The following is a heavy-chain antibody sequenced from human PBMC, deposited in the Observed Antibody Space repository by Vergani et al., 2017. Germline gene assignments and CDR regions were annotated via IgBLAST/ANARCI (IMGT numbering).Heavy chain of an antibody. V-gene: IGHV1-46*01. Sequence: QVQLVQSGAEVKTPGASVKVSCKASGYTFTSYYMHWVRQAPGQGLEWMGIINPSGGSTSYAQKRQGIVTMTTATSTSTAYMELRILRADDTDVYYCARYLEWELRYYFDYWGQGTLVTVSS. CDR3: ARYLEWELRYYFDY. J-gene: IGHJ4*02. CDR1: GYTFTSYY. D-gene: IGHD3-3*01. CDR2: INPSGGST.